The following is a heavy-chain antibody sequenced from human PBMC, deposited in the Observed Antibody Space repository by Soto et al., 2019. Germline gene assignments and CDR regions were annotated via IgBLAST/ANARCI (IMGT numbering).Heavy chain of an antibody. V-gene: IGHV1-18*01. CDR3: ARGASCSSASCYDNFHYGLAV. J-gene: IGHJ6*02. CDR1: GYTFTNYG. D-gene: IGHD2-2*01. CDR2: ITASNGNT. Sequence: ASVKVSFKASGYTFTNYGITWLRQAPGQGLEWMGWITASNGNTNYAREIQGRLTLTRDTSTSTAYMELRSLRSDDTAVYYCARGASCSSASCYDNFHYGLAVWGQGTTVTVSS.